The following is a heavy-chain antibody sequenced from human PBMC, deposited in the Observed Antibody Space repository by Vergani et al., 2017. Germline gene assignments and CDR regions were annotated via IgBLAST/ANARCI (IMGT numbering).Heavy chain of an antibody. D-gene: IGHD2-15*01. CDR1: GGSISSYY. V-gene: IGHV4-34*01. Sequence: QVQLQESGPGLVKPSETLSLTCTVSGGSISSYYWSWIRQPPGKGLEWIGEINHSGSTNYNPSLKSRVTISVDTSKNQFSLKLSSVTAADTAVYYCARGNIVVANYYFDYWGQGTLVTVSS. CDR2: INHSGST. CDR3: ARGNIVVANYYFDY. J-gene: IGHJ4*02.